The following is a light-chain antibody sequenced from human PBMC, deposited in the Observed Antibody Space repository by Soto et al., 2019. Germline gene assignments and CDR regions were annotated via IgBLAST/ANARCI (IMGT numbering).Light chain of an antibody. CDR3: QGWDISSGHVV. CDR1: NIGSKS. V-gene: IGLV3-21*01. J-gene: IGLJ3*02. CDR2: YDS. Sequence: SYELTQPPSVSVAPGKTASVAGGGSNIGSKSVHWYQKKSGQAPVLVMYYDSDRPSGIPERFSGSNSGNTATLTISRVEAGDEADYYCQGWDISSGHVVFGGGTKLTVL.